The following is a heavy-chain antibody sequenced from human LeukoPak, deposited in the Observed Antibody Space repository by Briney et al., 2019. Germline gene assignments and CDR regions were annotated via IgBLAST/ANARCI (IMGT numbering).Heavy chain of an antibody. Sequence: ASVKVSCKASGYTFTGYYMHWVRQAPGQGLEWMGRINPNSGGTNYAQKFQGRVTMTRDTPISTAYMELSRLRSDDTAVYYCARFLPFRIAAAGHFDYWGQGTLVTVSS. CDR1: GYTFTGYY. J-gene: IGHJ4*02. D-gene: IGHD6-13*01. V-gene: IGHV1-2*06. CDR2: INPNSGGT. CDR3: ARFLPFRIAAAGHFDY.